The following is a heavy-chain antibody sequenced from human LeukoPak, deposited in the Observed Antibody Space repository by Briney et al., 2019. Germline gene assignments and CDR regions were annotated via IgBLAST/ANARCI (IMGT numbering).Heavy chain of an antibody. D-gene: IGHD3-22*01. CDR1: GGTFSSYA. Sequence: ASVKVSCKASGGTFSSYAISWVRQAPGQGLEWMGWISAYNGNTNYAQKLQGRVTMTTDTSTSTAYMELRSLRSDDTAVYYCARVEESSGYPYPDDYWGQGTLVTVSS. J-gene: IGHJ4*02. CDR3: ARVEESSGYPYPDDY. CDR2: ISAYNGNT. V-gene: IGHV1-18*01.